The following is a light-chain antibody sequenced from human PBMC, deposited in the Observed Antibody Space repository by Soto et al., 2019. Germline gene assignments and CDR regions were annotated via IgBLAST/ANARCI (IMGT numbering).Light chain of an antibody. V-gene: IGKV1-9*01. Sequence: DVQLTQSPSFMSLSAGDRVTITCRASQGISNSLAWYHQKPGKAPKLLIYSASTLQSGVPSRFSGGFSGTEFTLTISSLQPEDFATYYCQQLYRYPITFGQGTRLEIK. CDR1: QGISNS. CDR2: SAS. J-gene: IGKJ5*01. CDR3: QQLYRYPIT.